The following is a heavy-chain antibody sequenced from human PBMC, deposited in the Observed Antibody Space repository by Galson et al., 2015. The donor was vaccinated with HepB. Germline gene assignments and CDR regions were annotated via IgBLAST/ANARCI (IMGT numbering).Heavy chain of an antibody. CDR3: ARVYYDILTDPGVFDY. D-gene: IGHD3-9*01. CDR2: ISSSSSYT. J-gene: IGHJ4*02. CDR1: GFTFSDYY. Sequence: SLRLSCAASGFTFSDYYMSWIRQAPGKGLEWVSYISSSSSYTNYADSVKGRFTISRDNAKNSLYLQMNSLRAEDTAVYYCARVYYDILTDPGVFDYWGQGTLVTVSS. V-gene: IGHV3-11*05.